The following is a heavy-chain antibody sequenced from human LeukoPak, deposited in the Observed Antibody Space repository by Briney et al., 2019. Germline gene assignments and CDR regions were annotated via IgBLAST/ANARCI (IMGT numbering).Heavy chain of an antibody. D-gene: IGHD3-3*01. V-gene: IGHV1-2*02. Sequence: GAPVKVSCKASGYTFTGYYMHWVRQAPGQGLEWMGWINPNSGGTNYAQKFQGRVTMTRDTSISTAYMELSRLRSDDTAVYYCARDGITINLGYYYYYMDVWGKGTTVTVSS. CDR1: GYTFTGYY. J-gene: IGHJ6*03. CDR3: ARDGITINLGYYYYYMDV. CDR2: INPNSGGT.